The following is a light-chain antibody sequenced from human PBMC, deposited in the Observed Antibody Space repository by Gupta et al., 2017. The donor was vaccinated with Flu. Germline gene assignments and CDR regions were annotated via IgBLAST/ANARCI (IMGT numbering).Light chain of an antibody. CDR1: RSILYSSNNKNY. Sequence: IVMTQSPDSLAVSLGERVAINCKSSRSILYSSNNKNYLAWYQQKPGQPPKLLIYWATTREYGVPDGFTGSGSGTNFTLSSSSRQAEDVAVYYWHQYHSGHSFGGGTKVEIK. V-gene: IGKV4-1*01. J-gene: IGKJ4*01. CDR2: WAT. CDR3: HQYHSGHS.